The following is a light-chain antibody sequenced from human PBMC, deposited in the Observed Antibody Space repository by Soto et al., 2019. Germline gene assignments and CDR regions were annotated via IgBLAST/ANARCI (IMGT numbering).Light chain of an antibody. J-gene: IGKJ1*01. CDR1: QGISSY. CDR2: AAS. Sequence: AIRMTQSPSSLSVSTGDRVTITCRASQGISSYLAWYQQKPGKAPKLLIYAASTLQSGVPSRFSGSESGTDFTLTISCLQSEDFATYYCQQYYSYPRTFGQGTKVEIK. CDR3: QQYYSYPRT. V-gene: IGKV1-8*01.